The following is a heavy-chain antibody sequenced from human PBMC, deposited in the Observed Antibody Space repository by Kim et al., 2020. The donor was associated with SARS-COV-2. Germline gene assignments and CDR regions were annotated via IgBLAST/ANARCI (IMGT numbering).Heavy chain of an antibody. CDR3: ARGPRLAMYYFDY. Sequence: TPSLKSRVTISVDTSKNQFSLKLSSVTAADTAVYYCARGPRLAMYYFDYWGQGTLVTVSS. V-gene: IGHV4-34*01. J-gene: IGHJ4*02.